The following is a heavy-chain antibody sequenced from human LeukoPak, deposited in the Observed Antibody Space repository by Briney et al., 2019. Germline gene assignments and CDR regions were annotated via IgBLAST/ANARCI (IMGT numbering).Heavy chain of an antibody. CDR3: ARVLYFYTLGYYFDY. Sequence: PGGSLRLSCAASGFTFSSYWMSWVRQAPGKGLEWVANIKQDGSEKYYVDSVKGRFTISRDNAKNSLSLQMNSLRAEGTAVYYCARVLYFYTLGYYFDYWGQGTLVTVSS. D-gene: IGHD3-10*01. CDR2: IKQDGSEK. J-gene: IGHJ4*02. V-gene: IGHV3-7*01. CDR1: GFTFSSYW.